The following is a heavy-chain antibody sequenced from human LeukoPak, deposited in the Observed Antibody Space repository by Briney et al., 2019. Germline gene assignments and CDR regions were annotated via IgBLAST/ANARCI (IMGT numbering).Heavy chain of an antibody. V-gene: IGHV3-21*04. CDR2: ISSSSSYI. Sequence: PGGSLRLSCAASGFTFSSYSMNWVRQAPGKGLEWVSSISSSSSYIYYADSVKGRFTISRDNAKNSLYLQMNSLRAEDTALYYCAKDSFVAGVYYYYMDVWGKGTTVTISS. D-gene: IGHD6-19*01. J-gene: IGHJ6*03. CDR1: GFTFSSYS. CDR3: AKDSFVAGVYYYYMDV.